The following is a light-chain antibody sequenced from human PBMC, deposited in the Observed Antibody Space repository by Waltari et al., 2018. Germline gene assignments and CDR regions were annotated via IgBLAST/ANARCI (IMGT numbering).Light chain of an antibody. J-gene: IGLJ1*01. Sequence: QAGLTQPPSVSKGLSQTATPHRTGNSNNVSNTGAAWLQQHQGRPPKLLSYRNTNRPSGISERFSASRSGNTASLTITGLQPEDAADYYCSTWDISLNSHVFGTGTKVTVL. CDR3: STWDISLNSHV. V-gene: IGLV10-54*04. CDR2: RNT. CDR1: SNNVSNTG.